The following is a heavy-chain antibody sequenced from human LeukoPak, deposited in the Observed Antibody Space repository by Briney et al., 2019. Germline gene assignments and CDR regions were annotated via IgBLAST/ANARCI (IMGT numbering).Heavy chain of an antibody. J-gene: IGHJ4*02. CDR2: VDWDGDK. CDR3: TRTRVRIGGTSSCDH. Sequence: ASGPVLVKPTQTLTLTCTFSGFSLTTRGMSVSWIRQPPGKALEWLARVDWDGDKFFNTSLNNRLTIYKDTSKNQVILTVINIDPVDTATYFCTRTRVRIGGTSSCDHWGQGILVTVSS. D-gene: IGHD4-23*01. V-gene: IGHV2-70*16. CDR1: GFSLTTRGMS.